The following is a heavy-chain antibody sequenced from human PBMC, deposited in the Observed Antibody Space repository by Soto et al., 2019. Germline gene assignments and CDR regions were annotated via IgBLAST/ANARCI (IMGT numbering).Heavy chain of an antibody. J-gene: IGHJ6*03. CDR3: ARDPPYCTNGVCYPGDHYYYMDV. CDR2: IYSGGST. CDR1: GFTVSSNY. D-gene: IGHD2-8*01. V-gene: IGHV3-66*01. Sequence: PGGSLRLSCAASGFTVSSNYMSWVRQAPGKGLEWVSVIYSGGSTYYADSVKGRFTISRDNSKNTLYLQMNSLRAEDTAVYYCARDPPYCTNGVCYPGDHYYYMDVWGKGTTVTVSS.